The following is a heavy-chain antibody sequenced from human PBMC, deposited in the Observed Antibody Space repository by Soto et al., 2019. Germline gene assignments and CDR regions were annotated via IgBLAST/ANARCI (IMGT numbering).Heavy chain of an antibody. J-gene: IGHJ5*02. CDR2: INADGTSA. CDR3: DRATSRGGAELWFYCTP. Sequence: DVQLVESGGGLVQPGGSLRLSCAASGFTFSNSAMHWVRQVPGKGLEWVSRINADGTSASYADSVKGRFNSSRYKANNKQSLHVKSLRAGATDVYYYDRATSRGGAELWFYCTPWGQGALVTVSP. V-gene: IGHV3-74*01. D-gene: IGHD3-10*01. CDR1: GFTFSNSA.